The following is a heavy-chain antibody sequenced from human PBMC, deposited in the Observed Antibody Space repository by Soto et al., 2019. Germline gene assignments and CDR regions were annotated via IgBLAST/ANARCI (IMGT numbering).Heavy chain of an antibody. J-gene: IGHJ6*02. V-gene: IGHV4-4*02. CDR2: IYHSGST. Sequence: PSETLSLTCAVSGGSISSSNWWSWVRQPPGKGLEWIGEIYHSGSTNYNPSLKSRVTISVDKSKNQFSLKLSSVTAADTAVYYCARADIVVVPAAPTYYYYYYGMDVWGQGTTVTVSS. CDR1: GGSISSSNW. D-gene: IGHD2-2*01. CDR3: ARADIVVVPAAPTYYYYYYGMDV.